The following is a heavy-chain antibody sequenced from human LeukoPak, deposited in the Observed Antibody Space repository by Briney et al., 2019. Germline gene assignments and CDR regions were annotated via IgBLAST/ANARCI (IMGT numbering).Heavy chain of an antibody. CDR3: AGIPVLKRGSLGAFDI. CDR1: AGSISSYY. V-gene: IGHV4-4*09. Sequence: SETLSLTCSVSAGSISSYYWSWIRHPPGKGLGWVGYIYTSGRTNYNPSLKSRVTISVDTSKNQFSLKLSSVTAADTAVYYCAGIPVLKRGSLGAFDIWGQGTMVTVSS. CDR2: IYTSGRT. J-gene: IGHJ3*02. D-gene: IGHD1-26*01.